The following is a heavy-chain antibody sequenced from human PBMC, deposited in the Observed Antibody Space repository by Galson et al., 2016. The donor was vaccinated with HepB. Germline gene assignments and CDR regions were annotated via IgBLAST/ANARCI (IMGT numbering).Heavy chain of an antibody. V-gene: IGHV4-4*02. CDR3: ARLNNYIDY. CDR2: IFHSGST. J-gene: IGHJ4*02. CDR1: GGSINSTNW. D-gene: IGHD2/OR15-2a*01. Sequence: SETLSLTCAVSGGSINSTNWWSWVRQPPGQRLEWIGEIFHSGSTNYNPSLKSRITMSVDKPKNQFSLKLTSVTAADTAVYYCARLNNYIDYWGQGTLVTVSS.